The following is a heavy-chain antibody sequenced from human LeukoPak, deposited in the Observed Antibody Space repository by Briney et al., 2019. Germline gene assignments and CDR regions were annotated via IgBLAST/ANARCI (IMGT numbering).Heavy chain of an antibody. Sequence: ASVKVSCKASGYTFTSYDINWVRQATGQGLEWVGWINPNSGNTGYAQKFQGRVTMARNTSISTAYMELSSLRSEDTAVYYCARGVGRFFLLCFYILGQGTMVTVSS. CDR2: INPNSGNT. CDR3: ARGVGRFFLLCFYI. D-gene: IGHD3-16*01. CDR1: GYTFTSYD. J-gene: IGHJ3*02. V-gene: IGHV1-8*01.